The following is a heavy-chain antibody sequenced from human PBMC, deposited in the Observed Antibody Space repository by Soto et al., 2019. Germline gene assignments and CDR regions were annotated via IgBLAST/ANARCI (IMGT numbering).Heavy chain of an antibody. CDR1: GFTFSTYW. D-gene: IGHD3-10*01. CDR2: IKQDGSEK. Sequence: GGSLRLSCAASGFTFSTYWMSWVRQAPGKGLEWVANIKQDGSEKYYVDSVKGRLTISRDNAKNSLYLQMNSLRAEDTAVYYCARDETYYYGSGRVGGQGTLVTVSS. CDR3: ARDETYYYGSGRV. J-gene: IGHJ4*02. V-gene: IGHV3-7*01.